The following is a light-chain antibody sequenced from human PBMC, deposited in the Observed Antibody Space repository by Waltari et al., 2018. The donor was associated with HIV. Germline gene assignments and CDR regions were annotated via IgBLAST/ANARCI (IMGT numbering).Light chain of an antibody. CDR2: RNH. CDR1: SSNIGSNY. J-gene: IGLJ2*01. V-gene: IGLV1-47*01. Sequence: QSVLTRPPSASGTPGQRVTISCSGSSSNIGSNYVYWYQQLPGTAPKLLLYRNHQRPSGVPDRFSGSKSGTSASLAISGLRSEDEADYYCAAWGNSLSLLFGGGTKLTVL. CDR3: AAWGNSLSLL.